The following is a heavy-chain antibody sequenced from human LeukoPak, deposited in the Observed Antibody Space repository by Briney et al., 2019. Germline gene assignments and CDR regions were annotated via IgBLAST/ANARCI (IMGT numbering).Heavy chain of an antibody. D-gene: IGHD3-10*01. CDR3: AMPSGVRGVITTSFDY. V-gene: IGHV1-69*13. CDR1: GGTFSSYA. Sequence: VASVKVSCKASGGTFSSYAISWVRQAPGQGLEWMGGIIPIFGTANYAQKFQGRVTITADESTSTAYMELSSLRSEDTAVYYCAMPSGVRGVITTSFDYWGQGTLVTVSS. J-gene: IGHJ4*02. CDR2: IIPIFGTA.